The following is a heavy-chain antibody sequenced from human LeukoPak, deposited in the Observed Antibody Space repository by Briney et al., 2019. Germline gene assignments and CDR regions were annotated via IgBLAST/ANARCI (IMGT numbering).Heavy chain of an antibody. CDR3: ARDQGYTSSPYYFDY. CDR1: GYMFTSYG. V-gene: IGHV1-18*04. Sequence: ASVKVSCKASGYMFTSYGISWVRQAPGQGLEWMGWISSYNGNTDYAQNLQGRVTMTTDTSTSTAYMELRSLRSDDTAVYYCARDQGYTSSPYYFDYGGQGSLVTVSS. CDR2: ISSYNGNT. J-gene: IGHJ4*02. D-gene: IGHD6-13*01.